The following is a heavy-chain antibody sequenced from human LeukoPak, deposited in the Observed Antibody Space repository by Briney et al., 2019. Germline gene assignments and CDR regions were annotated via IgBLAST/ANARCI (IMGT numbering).Heavy chain of an antibody. J-gene: IGHJ6*03. CDR2: ISSSSPTI. D-gene: IGHD6-6*01. CDR3: ARVSSEAYYYYYMDV. Sequence: GGSLRLSCVASGFIFSNYNMNWVRQAPGKGLEWVAYISSSSPTIYYADSVKGRFTISRDNAKNSLYLQMNSLRAEDTAVYYCARVSSEAYYYYYMDVWGKGTTVTVSS. V-gene: IGHV3-48*01. CDR1: GFIFSNYN.